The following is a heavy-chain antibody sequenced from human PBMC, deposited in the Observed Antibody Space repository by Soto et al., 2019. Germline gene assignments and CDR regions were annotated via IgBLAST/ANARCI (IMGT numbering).Heavy chain of an antibody. V-gene: IGHV3-53*01. CDR1: GFTVSSNY. CDR3: ARGIGREDYGDYYYYYYGMDV. Sequence: GGSLRLSCAASGFTVSSNYMSWVRQAPGKGLEWVSVIYSGGSTYYADSVKGRFTISRDNSKNTLYLQMNSLRAEDTAVYYCARGIGREDYGDYYYYYYGMDVWGQGTTVTVSS. CDR2: IYSGGST. J-gene: IGHJ6*02. D-gene: IGHD4-17*01.